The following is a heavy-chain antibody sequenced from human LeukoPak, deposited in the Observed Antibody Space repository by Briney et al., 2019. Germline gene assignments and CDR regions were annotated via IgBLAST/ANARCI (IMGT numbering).Heavy chain of an antibody. CDR3: ARVRPGSGCLDY. CDR1: GYTSTDFY. D-gene: IGHD3-22*01. CDR2: INPNSGGT. V-gene: IGHV1-2*02. J-gene: IGHJ4*02. Sequence: ASVKLSCKASGYTSTDFYLHWVRQAPGQGLEWMGWINPNSGGTNYAQTFQGRVTMTSDTSTNTAYVELSRLRSDDTAVFYCARVRPGSGCLDYWGQGTLVTVSS.